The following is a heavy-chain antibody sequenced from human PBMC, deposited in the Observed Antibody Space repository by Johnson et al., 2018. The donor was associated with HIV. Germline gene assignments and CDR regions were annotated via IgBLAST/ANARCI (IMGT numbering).Heavy chain of an antibody. V-gene: IGHV3-30-3*01. CDR2: ISYDGSNK. CDR1: RFTFSSYV. J-gene: IGHJ3*02. D-gene: IGHD5-12*01. Sequence: QVQLVESGGGVVQPGRSLRLSCAASRFTFSSYVMHWVRQAPGKGLEWVAIISYDGSNKYYADSVKGRFTISRDNSKNTLYLQMNSLRAEDTAVYYCARERPGSGYDWGDAFDIWGQGTMVTVSS. CDR3: ARERPGSGYDWGDAFDI.